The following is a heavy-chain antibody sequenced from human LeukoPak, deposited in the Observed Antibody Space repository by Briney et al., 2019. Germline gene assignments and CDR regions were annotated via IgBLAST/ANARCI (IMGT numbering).Heavy chain of an antibody. CDR3: ARRMATVTDAFDI. J-gene: IGHJ3*02. V-gene: IGHV4-59*08. CDR2: VFHSGTT. D-gene: IGHD5-24*01. Sequence: PGGSLRLSCAASGFTFGDDFMTWIRQTPGKGLEWIGYVFHSGTTNYSPSLKSRVTISLDTSKKQFYLRLASVTAADTAVYYCARRMATVTDAFDIWGRGTMVSVSS. CDR1: GFTFGDDF.